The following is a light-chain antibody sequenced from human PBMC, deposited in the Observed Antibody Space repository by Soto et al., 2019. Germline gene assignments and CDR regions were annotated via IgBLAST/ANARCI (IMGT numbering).Light chain of an antibody. V-gene: IGKV1-39*01. CDR3: QQTYSTPD. J-gene: IGKJ4*01. Sequence: DLQMTQSPSSLSASVGDRVTITCRASQSISTYLNWYQQKPGKAPQLLIYAATSLQSGVPSRFSGSGSRADFTLTISSLQPEDFATYYCQQTYSTPDFGGGTKVEIK. CDR2: AAT. CDR1: QSISTY.